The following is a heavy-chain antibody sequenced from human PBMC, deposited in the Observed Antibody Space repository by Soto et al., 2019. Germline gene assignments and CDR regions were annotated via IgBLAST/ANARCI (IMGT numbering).Heavy chain of an antibody. CDR2: IYYSGST. D-gene: IGHD5-12*01. J-gene: IGHJ6*02. CDR1: GGSISSSSYY. CDR3: ARDPNVDIVATTYYYYYGMDV. V-gene: IGHV4-39*02. Sequence: PSETLSLTCTVSGGSISSSSYYWGWIRQPPGKGLEWIGSIYYSGSTYYNPSLKSRVTISVDTSKNQFSLKLSSVTAADTAVYYCARDPNVDIVATTYYYYYGMDVWGQGTTVTVSS.